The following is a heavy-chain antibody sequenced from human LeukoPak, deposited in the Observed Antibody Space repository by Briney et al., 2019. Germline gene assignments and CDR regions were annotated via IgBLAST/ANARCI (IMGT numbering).Heavy chain of an antibody. CDR1: GYSFTSYW. CDR3: ALSIAPEYFQH. J-gene: IGHJ1*01. D-gene: IGHD6-13*01. V-gene: IGHV5-51*04. Sequence: GESLKISCKGSGYSFTSYWIGWVRQMPGKGLEWMGIIYPGDSDTRYSPSFQGQVTISADKPISTAYLQWSSLRASDTAMYYCALSIAPEYFQHWGQGTLVTVSS. CDR2: IYPGDSDT.